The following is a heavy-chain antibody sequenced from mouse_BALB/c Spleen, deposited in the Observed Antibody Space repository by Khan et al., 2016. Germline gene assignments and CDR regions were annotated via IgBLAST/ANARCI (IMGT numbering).Heavy chain of an antibody. D-gene: IGHD1-1*01. CDR1: GDSITSGY. Sequence: EVQLQESGPSLVKPSQTLSLPCSVTGDSITSGYWNWIRKFPGNKLEYMGYISYSGSTYYNPSLKSQISITRDTSKKQYYLQLNSVTTEDTATYYCARYYGSRYWYFDVWGAGTTVTVSS. V-gene: IGHV3-8*02. CDR2: ISYSGST. CDR3: ARYYGSRYWYFDV. J-gene: IGHJ1*01.